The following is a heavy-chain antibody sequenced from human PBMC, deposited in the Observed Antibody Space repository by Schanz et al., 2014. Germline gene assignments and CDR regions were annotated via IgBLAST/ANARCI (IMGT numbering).Heavy chain of an antibody. J-gene: IGHJ3*02. CDR2: ISYSGST. D-gene: IGHD4-17*01. V-gene: IGHV4-34*11. CDR1: GGSFSGYY. Sequence: QVQLRQWGAGLLRPSETLSLTCAVYGGSFSGYYWSWIRQHPGKGLEWIGFISYSGSTYYNPSLKSRVTISVDTSKNQFSLNLSSATAADTAVYYCARDRGHGDLPGDIWGQGTMVTVSS. CDR3: ARDRGHGDLPGDI.